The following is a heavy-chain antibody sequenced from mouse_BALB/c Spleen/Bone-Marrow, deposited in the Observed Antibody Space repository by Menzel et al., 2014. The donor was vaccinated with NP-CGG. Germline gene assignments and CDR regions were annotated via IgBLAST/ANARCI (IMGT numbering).Heavy chain of an antibody. J-gene: IGHJ2*01. CDR2: ILPGSGST. D-gene: IGHD1-1*01. V-gene: IGHV1-9*01. CDR3: AREDYYGSSYFDY. CDR1: GYTFSSYW. Sequence: QVQLQQPGAELMKPGASVKMSCKATGYTFSSYWIEWVKQRPGHGLEWIGEILPGSGSTIYNEKFKGKATFTADTSSNTAYMQLSSLTSEDSAVYYCAREDYYGSSYFDYWGQGTTLTVSS.